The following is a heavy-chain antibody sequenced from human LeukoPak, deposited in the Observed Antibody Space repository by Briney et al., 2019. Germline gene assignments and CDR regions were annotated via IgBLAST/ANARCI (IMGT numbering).Heavy chain of an antibody. CDR2: ISGSGDNT. J-gene: IGHJ4*02. CDR3: AKKSPDSSGNPAYD. V-gene: IGHV3-23*01. CDR1: GFTFSSYA. Sequence: GGSLRLSCAASGFTFSSYAMSWVRQVPGKGLEWVSVISGSGDNTYYADSVKGRFTISRDNSKNMLYLQMNSLRAEDTAVYYCAKKSPDSSGNPAYDWGQGTLVTVSS. D-gene: IGHD4-23*01.